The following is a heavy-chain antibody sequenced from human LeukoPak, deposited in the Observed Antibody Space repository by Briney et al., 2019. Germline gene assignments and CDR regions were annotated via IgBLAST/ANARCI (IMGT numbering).Heavy chain of an antibody. Sequence: ESGGSLRLSCAASGFTFYDYARHWVRQAPGKGVEGVSGISWNSGSIGYADSVKGRITISRDNANNSLYLQMNSLRAEDPALYYCAKERGDGYNYGNFDYWGQGTLVTVSS. V-gene: IGHV3-9*01. CDR1: GFTFYDYA. CDR2: ISWNSGSI. J-gene: IGHJ4*02. CDR3: AKERGDGYNYGNFDY. D-gene: IGHD5-24*01.